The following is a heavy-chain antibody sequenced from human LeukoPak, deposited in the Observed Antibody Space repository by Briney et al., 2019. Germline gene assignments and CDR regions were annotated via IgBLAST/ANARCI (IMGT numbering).Heavy chain of an antibody. D-gene: IGHD6-13*01. CDR1: GGTFSSYA. CDR2: IIPIFGTA. J-gene: IGHJ5*02. Sequence: SVKVSCKASGGTFSSYAISWVRQAPGQGLEWMGGIIPIFGTANYAQKFQGRVTITADESTSTAYMELSSLRSEDTAVYYCARAAAGTVAWFDPWGQGTLVTVSS. CDR3: ARAAAGTVAWFDP. V-gene: IGHV1-69*01.